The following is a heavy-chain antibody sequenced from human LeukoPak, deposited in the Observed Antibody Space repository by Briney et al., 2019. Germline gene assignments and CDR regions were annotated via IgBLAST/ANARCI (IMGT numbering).Heavy chain of an antibody. CDR3: ERGGWSGYYWEFDP. J-gene: IGHJ5*02. D-gene: IGHD3-3*01. V-gene: IGHV4-34*01. CDR2: INHSGST. Sequence: PSETLSLTCAVYGGSFSGYYWSWIRQPPGKGLEWIGEINHSGSTNYNPSLKSRVTISVDTSKNQFSLKLSSVTAADTAVYYCERGGWSGYYWEFDPWGQGTLVTVSS. CDR1: GGSFSGYY.